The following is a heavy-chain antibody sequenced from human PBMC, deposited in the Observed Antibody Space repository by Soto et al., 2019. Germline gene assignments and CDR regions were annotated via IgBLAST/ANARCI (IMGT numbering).Heavy chain of an antibody. J-gene: IGHJ4*02. CDR2: ISAYNGNT. CDR3: ARDAPPADY. Sequence: QAPGQVLEWMGWISAYNGNTNYAQKLQGRVTMTTDTSTSTAYMELRSLRSDVTGVYYCARDAPPADYCGQGTLLSVPS. V-gene: IGHV1-18*01.